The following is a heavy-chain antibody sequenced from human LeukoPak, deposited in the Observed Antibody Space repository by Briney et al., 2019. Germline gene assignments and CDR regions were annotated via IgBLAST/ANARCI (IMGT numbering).Heavy chain of an antibody. CDR1: GGSISSGDYY. J-gene: IGHJ5*02. V-gene: IGHV4-30-4*01. CDR2: IYYSGST. CDR3: ARGRVAIAAACNWFDP. Sequence: PSETLSLTCTVSGGSISSGDYYWSWIRQPPGKGLEWIGYIYYSGSTYYNPSLKSRVTISVDTSKNQFSLKLSSVTAADTAVYYCARGRVAIAAACNWFDPWGQGTLVTVSS. D-gene: IGHD6-13*01.